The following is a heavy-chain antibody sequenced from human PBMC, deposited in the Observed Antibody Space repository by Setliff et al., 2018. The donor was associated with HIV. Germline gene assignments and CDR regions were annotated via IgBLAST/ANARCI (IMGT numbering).Heavy chain of an antibody. Sequence: SETRSLTCTVSGASINSDAYYWSWIRQHPGRGLEWIGYIYYSGTTYYNPSLRSRVAISMDTSKNHFSLNLNSVTAADTAVYYCAREGYCSGGSCQRVNSAFDIWGLGTLVTVSS. J-gene: IGHJ3*02. D-gene: IGHD2-15*01. CDR1: GASINSDAYY. CDR3: AREGYCSGGSCQRVNSAFDI. V-gene: IGHV4-31*03. CDR2: IYYSGTT.